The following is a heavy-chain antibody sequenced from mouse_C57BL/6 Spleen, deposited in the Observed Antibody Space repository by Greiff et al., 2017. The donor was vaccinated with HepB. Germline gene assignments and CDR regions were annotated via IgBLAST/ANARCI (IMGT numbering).Heavy chain of an antibody. CDR2: IYPRSGNT. Sequence: QVHLKQSGAELARPGASVKLSCKASGYTFTSYGISWVKQRTGQGLEWIGEIYPRSGNTYYNEKFKGKATLTADKSSSTAYMELRSLTSEDSAVYFCARRDYGSSYAMDYWGQGTSVTVSS. J-gene: IGHJ4*01. V-gene: IGHV1-81*01. D-gene: IGHD1-1*01. CDR3: ARRDYGSSYAMDY. CDR1: GYTFTSYG.